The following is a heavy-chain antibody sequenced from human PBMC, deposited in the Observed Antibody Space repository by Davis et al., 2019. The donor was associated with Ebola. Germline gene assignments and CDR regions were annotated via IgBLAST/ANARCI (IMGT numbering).Heavy chain of an antibody. CDR1: GFTFSSYA. J-gene: IGHJ4*02. CDR2: ISGSGGRT. V-gene: IGHV3-23*01. D-gene: IGHD6-13*01. CDR3: AKVPYSSSWYALDY. Sequence: GGSLRLSCAASGFTFSSYAMSWVRQAPGKGLEWVSGISGSGGRTYYAQSVKGRFTISRDSSKNMMYLQMNSLRAEDTAVYYCAKVPYSSSWYALDYWGQGTLVTVSS.